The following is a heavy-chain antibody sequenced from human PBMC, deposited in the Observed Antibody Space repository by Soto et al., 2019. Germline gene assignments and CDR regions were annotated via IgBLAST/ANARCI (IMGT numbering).Heavy chain of an antibody. D-gene: IGHD6-13*01. CDR1: GFTFSNYA. J-gene: IGHJ6*03. V-gene: IGHV3-23*01. Sequence: EVQLLESGGGLVQPGGSLRLSCAASGFTFSNYAMNWVRQAPGKGLEWVSVISAGGGTTYYADSVKGRFTISRDNSKNTLYLQMNSLRVEDTAVFYCAPDRAAADKKYYMDVWGKGTTVTVSS. CDR2: ISAGGGTT. CDR3: APDRAAADKKYYMDV.